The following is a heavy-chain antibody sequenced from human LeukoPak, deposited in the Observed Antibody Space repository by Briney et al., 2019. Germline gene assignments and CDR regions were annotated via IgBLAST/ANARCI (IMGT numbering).Heavy chain of an antibody. D-gene: IGHD2-2*01. V-gene: IGHV3-21*05. Sequence: GGSLRLSCAASGFTFSSYWMHWVRQAPGTGLEWVSYISSGSSYIFYADSVKGRFAISRDDAKNSLYLQMNSLRVEDTAVYYCASAYCGSTSCYQVADYWGQGTLLTVSS. CDR2: ISSGSSYI. J-gene: IGHJ4*02. CDR3: ASAYCGSTSCYQVADY. CDR1: GFTFSSYW.